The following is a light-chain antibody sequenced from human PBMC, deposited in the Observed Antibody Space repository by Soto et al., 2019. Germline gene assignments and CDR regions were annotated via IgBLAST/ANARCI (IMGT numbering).Light chain of an antibody. CDR3: QHYYTYPYT. CDR2: KAS. J-gene: IGKJ2*01. Sequence: DIQMTQSPSTLSASVGGRVTISCRASENINNLLAWYQQKPGKAPKLLIYKASSLESGVPSRFSGRGSGTDFTLTISSLQPDDFATYYCQHYYTYPYTFGQGTKLEIK. CDR1: ENINNL. V-gene: IGKV1-5*03.